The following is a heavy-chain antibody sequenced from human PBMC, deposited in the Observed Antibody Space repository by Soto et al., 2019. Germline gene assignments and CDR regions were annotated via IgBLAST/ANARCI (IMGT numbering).Heavy chain of an antibody. D-gene: IGHD3-3*01. CDR2: ISYDGSNK. CDR3: ARSYDFWSGYPGYYGMDV. Sequence: ESGGGVVQPGRSLRLSCAASGFTFSSYGMHWVRQAPGKGLEWVAVISYDGSNKYYADSVKGRFTISRDNSKNTLYLQMNSLRAEDTAVYYCARSYDFWSGYPGYYGMDVWGQGTTVTVSS. CDR1: GFTFSSYG. J-gene: IGHJ6*02. V-gene: IGHV3-30*03.